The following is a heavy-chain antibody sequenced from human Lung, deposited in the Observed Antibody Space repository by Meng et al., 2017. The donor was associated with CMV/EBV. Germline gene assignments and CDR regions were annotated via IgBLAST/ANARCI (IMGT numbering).Heavy chain of an antibody. D-gene: IGHD2-2*01. J-gene: IGHJ6*02. Sequence: SYAISWVRQAPGQGLEWMGGIIPIFGTANYAQKFQGRVTITTDESTSTAYMELSSLRSEDTAVYYCAVDCSSTSCYSKYYYYGMDVWGQGTMVTVSS. V-gene: IGHV1-69*05. CDR2: IIPIFGTA. CDR3: AVDCSSTSCYSKYYYYGMDV. CDR1: SYA.